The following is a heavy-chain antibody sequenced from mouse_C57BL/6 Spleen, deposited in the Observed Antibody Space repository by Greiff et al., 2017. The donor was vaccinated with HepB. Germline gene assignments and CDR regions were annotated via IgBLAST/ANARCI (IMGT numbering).Heavy chain of an antibody. D-gene: IGHD1-1*01. V-gene: IGHV1-55*01. J-gene: IGHJ1*03. Sequence: QVHVKQPGAELVKPGASVKMSCKASGYTFTSYWITWVKQRPGQGLEWIGDIYPGSGSTNYNEKFKSKATLTVDTSSSTAYMQLSSLTSEDSAVYYCARRYYGSSLYWYFDVWGTGTTVTVSS. CDR2: IYPGSGST. CDR3: ARRYYGSSLYWYFDV. CDR1: GYTFTSYW.